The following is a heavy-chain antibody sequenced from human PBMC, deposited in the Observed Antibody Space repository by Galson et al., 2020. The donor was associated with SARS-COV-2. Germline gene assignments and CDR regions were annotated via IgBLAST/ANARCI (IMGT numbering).Heavy chain of an antibody. V-gene: IGHV1-69*13. J-gene: IGHJ4*02. Sequence: SVKVSCKASGGTFSSYAISWVRQAPGQGLEWMGGIIPIFGTANYAQKFQGRVTITADESTSTAYMELSSLRSEDTAVYYCAQGGWIMIGGALTYFDYWGQGTLVTVSS. CDR1: GGTFSSYA. D-gene: IGHD3-16*01. CDR2: IIPIFGTA. CDR3: AQGGWIMIGGALTYFDY.